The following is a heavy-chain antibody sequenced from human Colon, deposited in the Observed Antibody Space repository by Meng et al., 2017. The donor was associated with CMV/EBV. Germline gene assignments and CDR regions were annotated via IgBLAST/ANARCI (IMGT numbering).Heavy chain of an antibody. V-gene: IGHV1-18*01. J-gene: IGHJ4*02. D-gene: IGHD6-13*01. CDR1: GYTFTSYG. CDR2: ISAYNGNT. Sequence: ASVKVSCKASGYTFTSYGISWVRQAPGQGLEWMGWISAYNGNTNYAQKLQGRVTMTTDTSTSTAYMELRSLRSDDTAVYYCARGGRPGIAAGGNFDYWGQGTLVTVSS. CDR3: ARGGRPGIAAGGNFDY.